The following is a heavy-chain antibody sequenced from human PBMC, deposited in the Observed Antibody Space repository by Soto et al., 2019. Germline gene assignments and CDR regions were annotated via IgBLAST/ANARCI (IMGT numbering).Heavy chain of an antibody. CDR1: GFASRSYN. Sequence: EVQLVESGGGLVKPGGSLTLSCAASGFASRSYNMNWVRQAPGKGLEWVASISSGSSNIYYADSVKGRFTISRDNAKNSLFLQMDSLRAEDSAVYYCASATVVAATFDFWGQGTLVTVSS. J-gene: IGHJ4*02. CDR2: ISSGSSNI. V-gene: IGHV3-21*01. CDR3: ASATVVAATFDF. D-gene: IGHD2-15*01.